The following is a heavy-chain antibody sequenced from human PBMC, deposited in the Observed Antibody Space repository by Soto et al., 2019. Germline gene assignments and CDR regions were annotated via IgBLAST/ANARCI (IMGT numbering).Heavy chain of an antibody. V-gene: IGHV1-8*01. Sequence: VSVKVYCMASGYTFSSYDINWVRQATGQGLEWMGWMNPNSGNTGYAQKFQGRVTMTRNTSISTAYMELSSLRSEDTAVYYCASQPGGGELWFDPWGQGTLVTVSS. D-gene: IGHD1-7*01. CDR3: ASQPGGGELWFDP. CDR2: MNPNSGNT. J-gene: IGHJ5*02. CDR1: GYTFSSYD.